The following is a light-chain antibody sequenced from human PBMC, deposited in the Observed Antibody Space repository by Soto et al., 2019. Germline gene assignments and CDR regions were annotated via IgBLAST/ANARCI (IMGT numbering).Light chain of an antibody. J-gene: IGLJ7*01. CDR2: DVS. V-gene: IGLV2-11*01. CDR1: SSDVGGYKY. CDR3: CSYADSSSFRVL. Sequence: QSALTQPRSVSGSPGQSVTISCTGTSSDVGGYKYVSWYQQHPGKAPKLMIYDVSERPSGVPDRFSGSKSANTASLIISGLQAADEAEYYCCCCSYADSSSFRVLFGGGTQLTVL.